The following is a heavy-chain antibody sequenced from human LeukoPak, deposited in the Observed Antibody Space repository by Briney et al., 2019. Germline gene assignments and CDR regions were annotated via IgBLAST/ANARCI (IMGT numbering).Heavy chain of an antibody. CDR1: GFTFSSYG. CDR2: IWYDGSNK. D-gene: IGHD6-13*01. Sequence: GRSLRLSCAASGFTFSSYGMHWVRQAPGKGLEWVAVIWYDGSNKYYADSVKGRFTISRDNSKNTLYLQMNSLGAEDTAVYYCARDNRQLVLNYWGQGTLVTVSS. CDR3: ARDNRQLVLNY. V-gene: IGHV3-33*01. J-gene: IGHJ4*02.